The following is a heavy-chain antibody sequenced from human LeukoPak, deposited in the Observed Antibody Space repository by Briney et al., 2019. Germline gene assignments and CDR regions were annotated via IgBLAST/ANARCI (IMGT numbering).Heavy chain of an antibody. CDR2: ISYGGSNK. J-gene: IGHJ3*02. D-gene: IGHD4-17*01. CDR3: AGEGDYKTPDGFDI. Sequence: GGSLRLSCAASGFTFSGYGMHWVRQAPGKGLEWVAVISYGGSNKFYADSVKGRFTTSRDNSKNTLSLQMNSLRAEDTAVYYCAGEGDYKTPDGFDIWGQGTMVTVSS. CDR1: GFTFSGYG. V-gene: IGHV3-30*03.